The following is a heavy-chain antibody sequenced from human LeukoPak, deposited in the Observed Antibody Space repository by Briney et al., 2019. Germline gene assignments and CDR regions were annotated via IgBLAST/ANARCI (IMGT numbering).Heavy chain of an antibody. Sequence: GGSLRLSCAASGFTFSNYVMSWVRQAPGKGLEWVSAIGGGATTYYADYVKGRFTISRDNSKNTLYLQMNSLRAEDTAIYYCAKAGRLQAGAGWIDYWGQGTLVTVS. CDR3: AKAGRLQAGAGWIDY. J-gene: IGHJ4*02. D-gene: IGHD6-19*01. CDR1: GFTFSNYV. CDR2: IGGGATT. V-gene: IGHV3-23*01.